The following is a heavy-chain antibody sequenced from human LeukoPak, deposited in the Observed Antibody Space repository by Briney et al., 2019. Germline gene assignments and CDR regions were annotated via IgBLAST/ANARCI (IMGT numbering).Heavy chain of an antibody. Sequence: PGGSLRLSCAASGFTFSSYWMSWVRQAPGKGLEWVANIKQDGSEKYYVDSVKGRFTISRDNAKNSLYLQMNSLRAEDTAVYYCARDFMKWQNAFDIWGQGTMVTVSS. CDR3: ARDFMKWQNAFDI. CDR1: GFTFSSYW. J-gene: IGHJ3*02. CDR2: IKQDGSEK. D-gene: IGHD3-16*01. V-gene: IGHV3-7*01.